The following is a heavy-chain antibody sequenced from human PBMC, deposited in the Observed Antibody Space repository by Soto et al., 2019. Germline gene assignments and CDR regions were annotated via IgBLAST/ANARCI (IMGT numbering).Heavy chain of an antibody. J-gene: IGHJ4*02. CDR2: IYYSGST. CDR1: GGSISSGGYY. V-gene: IGHV4-31*03. CDR3: ARGGGSYFDY. Sequence: SETLSLTCTVSGGSISSGGYYWSWIRQHPGKGLEWIGYIYYSGSTYYNPSLKSRVTISVDRSKNQFSLKLSLVTAADTAVYYCARGGGSYFDYWGQGTLVTVSS. D-gene: IGHD3-16*01.